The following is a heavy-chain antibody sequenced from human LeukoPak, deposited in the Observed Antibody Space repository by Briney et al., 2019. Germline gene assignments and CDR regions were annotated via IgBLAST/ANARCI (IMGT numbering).Heavy chain of an antibody. D-gene: IGHD3-9*01. CDR2: INPNSGGT. V-gene: IGHV1-2*02. J-gene: IGHJ4*02. CDR3: ARDGDILTGYLDY. Sequence: ASVKVSCKASGYTFTDYFLHWVRQAPGQGPEWMGWINPNSGGTYYAQKFQGRVTMTRDTSIITAYMELSRLRSDDTAVYYCARDGDILTGYLDYWGQGTLVTVSS. CDR1: GYTFTDYF.